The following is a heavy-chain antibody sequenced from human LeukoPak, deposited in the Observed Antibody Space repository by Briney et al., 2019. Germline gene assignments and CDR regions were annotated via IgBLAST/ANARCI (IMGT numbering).Heavy chain of an antibody. V-gene: IGHV1-69*13. CDR3: ARDGGGSVDY. Sequence: GASVKVSCKASGVTFSSYAMSWVRQAPGQGLEWMGGIIPMFKTPKYVQKFQDRLTITADESTRTAYMELNSLRSDDTGVYYCARDGGGSVDYWGQGTLITVSS. CDR2: IIPMFKTP. CDR1: GVTFSSYA. D-gene: IGHD3-16*01. J-gene: IGHJ4*02.